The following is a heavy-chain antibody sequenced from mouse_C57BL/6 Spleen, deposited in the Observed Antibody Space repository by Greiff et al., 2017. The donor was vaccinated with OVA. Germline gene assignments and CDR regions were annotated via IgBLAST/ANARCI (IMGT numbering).Heavy chain of an antibody. J-gene: IGHJ3*01. D-gene: IGHD1-1*01. CDR1: GYTFTSYW. CDR3: ARHYYGSSCRFAY. V-gene: IGHV1-50*01. CDR2: IDPSDGYT. Sequence: VQLQQPGAELVKPGASVKLSCKASGYTFTSYWMQWVKQRPGQGLEWIGEIDPSDGYTNYNQKFKGKATLTVDTSSSTAYMQLSSLTSEDSAVYYWARHYYGSSCRFAYWGKGTLVTVSA.